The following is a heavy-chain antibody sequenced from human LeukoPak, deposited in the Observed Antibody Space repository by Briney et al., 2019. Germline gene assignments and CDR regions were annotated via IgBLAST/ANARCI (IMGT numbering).Heavy chain of an antibody. CDR3: ARALSWTTDSYYYMDV. V-gene: IGHV1-8*01. CDR1: GYTFSSHD. Sequence: GASVKVSCKASGYTFSSHDINWVRQATGQGLEWMGWMNPNSGNTGNAQKFQGRVTMTRNSSITTAYMELSSLRSEDTAVYYCARALSWTTDSYYYMDVWGKGTTVTVS. J-gene: IGHJ6*03. CDR2: MNPNSGNT. D-gene: IGHD3/OR15-3a*01.